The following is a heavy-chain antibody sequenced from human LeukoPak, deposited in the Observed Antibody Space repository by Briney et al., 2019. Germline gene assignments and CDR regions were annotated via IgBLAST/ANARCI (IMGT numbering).Heavy chain of an antibody. CDR3: ARVGLSLSMALDY. Sequence: GGSLRLSCAASGFAFSNFAMTWVRQAPGKGLEWVSHISSSGGIMFYADSVKGRFTISRDNAKNSLYLQMNSLRAEDTAVYYCARVGLSLSMALDYWGQGTLVTVSS. CDR2: ISSSGGIM. V-gene: IGHV3-21*05. CDR1: GFAFSNFA. J-gene: IGHJ4*02. D-gene: IGHD3-16*02.